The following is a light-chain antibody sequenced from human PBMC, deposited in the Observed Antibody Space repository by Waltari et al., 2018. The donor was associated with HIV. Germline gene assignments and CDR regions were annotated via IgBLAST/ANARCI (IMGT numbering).Light chain of an antibody. CDR1: TKDVGLYNH. V-gene: IGLV2-8*01. J-gene: IGLJ2*01. CDR2: EVS. Sequence: QSALTQPPSASGSPGQSVTIPCTGTTKDVGLYNHVSWYQQNPGEAPKLIIFEVSTRPSGVPDRFSGSKSGNTASLTVSGLQSEDEADYFCSSYAGSNTLLFGGGTKLTVL. CDR3: SSYAGSNTLL.